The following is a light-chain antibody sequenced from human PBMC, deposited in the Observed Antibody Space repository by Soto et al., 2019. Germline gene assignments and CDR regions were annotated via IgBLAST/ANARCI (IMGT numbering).Light chain of an antibody. CDR2: EGT. CDR1: SSDVVNDLL. Sequence: QSVLTQPASVSGSPGQSITISCTGTSSDVVNDLLVSWYQQQPGKAPKLMIYEGTNRPAGVSDRFSGSKSGNTASLTISGLQAEDEADYYCCSYTSSRAYVFGLGTKLTVL. CDR3: CSYTSSRAYV. V-gene: IGLV2-14*02. J-gene: IGLJ1*01.